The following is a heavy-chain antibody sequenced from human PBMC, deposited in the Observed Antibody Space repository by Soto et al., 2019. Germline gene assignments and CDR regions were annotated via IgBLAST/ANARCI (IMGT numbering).Heavy chain of an antibody. CDR3: ATGRYYYGSGY. Sequence: QVQLQESGPGLVRPSETLSLTCTFSPGSISSYYWSWIRQPPGKGLKWLGYIYYTGATNYNPSLKGRVTIELDTSKNQFSLPLSSVTSADTAVYYCATGRYYYGSGYWGQGTLVTVSS. CDR1: PGSISSYY. J-gene: IGHJ4*02. V-gene: IGHV4-59*01. D-gene: IGHD3-10*01. CDR2: IYYTGAT.